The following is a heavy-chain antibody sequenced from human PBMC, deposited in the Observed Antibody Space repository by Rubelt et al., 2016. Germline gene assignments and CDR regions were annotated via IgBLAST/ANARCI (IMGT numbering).Heavy chain of an antibody. D-gene: IGHD6-19*01. V-gene: IGHV4-34*01. Sequence: VQLQQWGAGLLKPSETLSLTCAVYGGSFSGYYWSWIRQPPGKGLEWIGEINHSGSTNYNPSLKSRVTISVDTSKNQVSLKLSSVTAADTAVYYCASQSSSGWYAFDIRGQGTMVTVSS. CDR3: ASQSSSGWYAFDI. CDR1: GGSFSGYY. CDR2: INHSGST. J-gene: IGHJ3*02.